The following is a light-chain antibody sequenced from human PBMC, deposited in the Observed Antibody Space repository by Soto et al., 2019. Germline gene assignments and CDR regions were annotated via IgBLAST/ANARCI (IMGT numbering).Light chain of an antibody. CDR2: EGS. CDR1: SSDVGSYNL. CDR3: CSYECAGV. J-gene: IGLJ1*01. V-gene: IGLV2-23*01. Sequence: QSVLTQPASVSGAPGQSITVACTGTSSDVGSYNLVSWYQQHPGKAPKLMIYEGSKRPSGVSNRFSGSKSGNTASLTISGLQVVDDDAYSCCSYECAGVFVNVNNVTV.